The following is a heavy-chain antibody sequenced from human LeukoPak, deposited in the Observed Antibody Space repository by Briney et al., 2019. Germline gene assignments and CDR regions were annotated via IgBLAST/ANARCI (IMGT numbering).Heavy chain of an antibody. J-gene: IGHJ6*02. CDR2: ISSSGSYI. CDR3: ARGDYYGLDV. Sequence: GGSLRLSCAASGFTFSSYNMNWVRQAPGKGLEWVSYISSSGSYIYYADSVKGRFTISRDNAKNSLYLQMNSLRVEDTAVYYCARGDYYGLDVWGQGTTVTVSS. CDR1: GFTFSSYN. V-gene: IGHV3-21*01.